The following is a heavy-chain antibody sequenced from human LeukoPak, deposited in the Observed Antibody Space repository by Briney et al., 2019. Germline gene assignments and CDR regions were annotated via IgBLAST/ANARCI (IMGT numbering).Heavy chain of an antibody. CDR3: AKGPSITMIRGGQWYYYMDV. V-gene: IGHV1-46*01. CDR2: INPSGGST. D-gene: IGHD3-10*01. Sequence: ASVKVSCKASGYTFTSYYIHWLRQAPGQGLEWMGLINPSGGSTNYAQKFQGRVTMTRDTSTSTVYMELSSLRSEDTAVYYCAKGPSITMIRGGQWYYYMDVWGKGTTVTISS. CDR1: GYTFTSYY. J-gene: IGHJ6*03.